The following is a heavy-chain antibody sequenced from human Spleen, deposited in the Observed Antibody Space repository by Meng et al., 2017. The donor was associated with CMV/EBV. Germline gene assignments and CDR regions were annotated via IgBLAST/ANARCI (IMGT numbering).Heavy chain of an antibody. CDR1: GCSISSYY. Sequence: QGQLQEAGPGPVKPSETLSLTCTVSGCSISSYYWSWIRQPAGKGLEWIGRIYTSGSTNYNPSLKSRVTMSVDTSKNQFSLKLSSVTAADTAVYYCARVRLGDSSGLQWYYFDYWGQGTLVTVFS. V-gene: IGHV4-4*07. D-gene: IGHD3-22*01. CDR3: ARVRLGDSSGLQWYYFDY. J-gene: IGHJ4*02. CDR2: IYTSGST.